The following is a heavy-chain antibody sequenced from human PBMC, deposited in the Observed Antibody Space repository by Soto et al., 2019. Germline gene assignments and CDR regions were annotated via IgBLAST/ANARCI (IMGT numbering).Heavy chain of an antibody. V-gene: IGHV3-53*01. CDR3: VRTSSY. CDR1: GFAVNSDY. J-gene: IGHJ4*02. CDR2: IFGGGTT. Sequence: EVQLVASGGGLIQPGGSLRLSCAASGFAVNSDYMSWVRQAPGKGLEWVSVIFGGGTTYYSDSVKGRFTISRDNSKNTVFLQMNSLRAEATAVYYCVRTSSYWGQGTRVIVSS. D-gene: IGHD2-2*01.